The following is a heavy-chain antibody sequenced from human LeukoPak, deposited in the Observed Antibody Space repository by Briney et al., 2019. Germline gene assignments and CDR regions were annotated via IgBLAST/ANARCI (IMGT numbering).Heavy chain of an antibody. J-gene: IGHJ5*02. V-gene: IGHV4-30-4*01. CDR3: ASCRAHWFGP. CDR2: IYHSGST. CDR1: GDSISSSDSY. Sequence: SQTLSLTCTASGDSISSSDSYWSWIRQPPGKGLEWIGFIYHSGSTYYNPSLKSRVTISVDTSKNQFSLKLNSVTAADTAVYYCASCRAHWFGPWGQGMLVTVSS.